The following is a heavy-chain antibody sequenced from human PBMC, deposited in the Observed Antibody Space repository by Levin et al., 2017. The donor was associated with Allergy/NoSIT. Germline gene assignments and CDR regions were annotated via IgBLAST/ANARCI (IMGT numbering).Heavy chain of an antibody. V-gene: IGHV3-21*01. Sequence: PGGSLRLSCAGSGFTFSTYNLNWVRQAPGKGLEWVSSISSSGSYIYYADSVKGRFTISRDNAKNSLYLQMNSLRAEDTAVYYCARDAMTTVTTHDYWGQGTLVTVSS. D-gene: IGHD4-17*01. CDR2: ISSSGSYI. CDR3: ARDAMTTVTTHDY. J-gene: IGHJ4*02. CDR1: GFTFSTYN.